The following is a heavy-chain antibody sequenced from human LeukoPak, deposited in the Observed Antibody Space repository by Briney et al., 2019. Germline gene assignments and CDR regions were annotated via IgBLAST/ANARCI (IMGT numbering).Heavy chain of an antibody. J-gene: IGHJ3*02. CDR1: GFTFSSYA. CDR3: ARESFSENAFDI. D-gene: IGHD3-10*01. Sequence: GGSLRLSCAASGFTFSSYAMHWVRQAPGKGLEYVSAISSNGGSTYYANSVKGRFTISRDNSKNTLYLQMGSLRAEDMAVYYCARESFSENAFDIWGQGTMVTVSS. V-gene: IGHV3-64*01. CDR2: ISSNGGST.